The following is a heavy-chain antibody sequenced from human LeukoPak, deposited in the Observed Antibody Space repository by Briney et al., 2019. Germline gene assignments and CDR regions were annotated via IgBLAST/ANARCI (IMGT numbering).Heavy chain of an antibody. V-gene: IGHV1-2*02. CDR2: INPNSGGT. J-gene: IGHJ6*02. CDR1: GYTFTGYY. Sequence: ASVKVSCTASGYTFTGYYMHWVRQAPGQGLEWMGWINPNSGGTNYAQKFQGRVTMTRDTSISTAYMELSRLRYDDTAVYYCARAGIRYFDWLFSSSYGMDVWGQGTTVTVSS. CDR3: ARAGIRYFDWLFSSSYGMDV. D-gene: IGHD3-9*01.